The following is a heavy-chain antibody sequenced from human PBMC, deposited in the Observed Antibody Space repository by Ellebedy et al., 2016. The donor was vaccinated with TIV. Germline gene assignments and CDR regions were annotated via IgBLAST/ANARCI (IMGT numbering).Heavy chain of an antibody. J-gene: IGHJ4*02. Sequence: SETLSLTCAVYGGSFSGYYWRWIRQPPGKGLEWVGEINHSGSTKYNPSLKCRVTISVDTSKYQFSLKLSSGTAADTAVYYCARGRKQGYYGSGSYYNEGTVDYWGQGTLVTVSS. CDR3: ARGRKQGYYGSGSYYNEGTVDY. D-gene: IGHD3-10*01. CDR2: INHSGST. V-gene: IGHV4-34*01. CDR1: GGSFSGYY.